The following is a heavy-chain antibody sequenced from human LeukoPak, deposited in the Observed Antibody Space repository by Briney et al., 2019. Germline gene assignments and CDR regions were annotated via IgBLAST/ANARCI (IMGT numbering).Heavy chain of an antibody. D-gene: IGHD3-10*01. V-gene: IGHV4-61*02. CDR2: IYTSGST. Sequence: SETLSLTCTVSGGSISSGSYYWSWIRQPAGKGLEWIGRIYTSGSTNYNPPLKSRVTISVDTSKNQFSLKLSSVTAADTAVYYCARDRDHYYGSGSWASLPHYYMDVWGKGTTVTISS. J-gene: IGHJ6*03. CDR1: GGSISSGSYY. CDR3: ARDRDHYYGSGSWASLPHYYMDV.